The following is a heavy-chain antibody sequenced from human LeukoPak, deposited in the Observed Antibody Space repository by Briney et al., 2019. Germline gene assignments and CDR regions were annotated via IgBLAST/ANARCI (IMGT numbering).Heavy chain of an antibody. CDR3: AAVNCRGGSCYHGLDY. J-gene: IGHJ4*02. D-gene: IGHD2-15*01. V-gene: IGHV1-58*01. CDR2: IVVGTGDR. Sequence: TSVKVSCKASGFTFSSSAVQWVRQPRGQHLEWMGWIVVGTGDRNYAQKFQERVTITRDMSTTTVYMELSSLRSDDTAVYYCAAVNCRGGSCYHGLDYWGQGTLVTVSS. CDR1: GFTFSSSA.